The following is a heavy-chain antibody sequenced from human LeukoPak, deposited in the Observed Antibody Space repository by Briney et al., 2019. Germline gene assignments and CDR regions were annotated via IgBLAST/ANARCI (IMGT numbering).Heavy chain of an antibody. D-gene: IGHD3-22*01. CDR3: ARDRLYDSSGYSAY. J-gene: IGHJ4*02. V-gene: IGHV3-11*06. CDR1: GFMFSDYF. CDR2: ISSNSKYT. Sequence: GGSLRLSCAASGFMFSDYFMSWIRQAPGKELEWISYISSNSKYTKYADSVKGRFTISRDNSKNTLYLQMNSLRAEDTAVYYCARDRLYDSSGYSAYWGQGILVTVSS.